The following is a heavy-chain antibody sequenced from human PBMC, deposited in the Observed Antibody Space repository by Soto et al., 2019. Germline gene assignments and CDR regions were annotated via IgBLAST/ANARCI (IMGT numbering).Heavy chain of an antibody. V-gene: IGHV1-18*04. CDR3: AVHEAYSYAMGV. J-gene: IGHJ6*02. CDR1: GYTFTSYG. Sequence: QVQLVQSGAEVKKPGASVKVSCKASGYTFTSYGISWVRQAPGQGLEWLGWISGYNGDTKYAQKMQDRVTITTDTSTNTAYMELRRLRSDDTAVYDCAVHEAYSYAMGVWRQGTTVTVSS. CDR2: ISGYNGDT.